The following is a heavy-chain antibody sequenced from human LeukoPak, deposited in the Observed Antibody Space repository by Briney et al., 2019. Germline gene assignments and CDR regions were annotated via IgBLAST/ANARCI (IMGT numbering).Heavy chain of an antibody. CDR1: GYTFTSYA. D-gene: IGHD6-19*01. V-gene: IGHV1-3*01. J-gene: IGHJ4*02. CDR3: AREGAVAEIDY. CDR2: INAGNGNT. Sequence: ASVKVSCKASGYTFTSYAMHWVRQAPGQRLEWMGWINAGNGNTKYSQKFQGRVTITRDTSASTAYMELSSLRSEDTTVYYCAREGAVAEIDYWGQGTLVTVSS.